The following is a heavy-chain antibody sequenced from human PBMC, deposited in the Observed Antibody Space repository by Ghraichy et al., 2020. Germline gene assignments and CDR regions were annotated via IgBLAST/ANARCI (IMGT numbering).Heavy chain of an antibody. J-gene: IGHJ4*02. V-gene: IGHV4-59*01. CDR1: GGSISSYY. Sequence: GSLSLTCTVSGGSISSYYWSWIRQPPGKGLEWIGYIYYSGSTNYNPSLKSRVTISVDTSKNQFSLKLSSVTAADTAVYYCARGSGWYNFDYWGQGTLVTVSS. D-gene: IGHD6-19*01. CDR3: ARGSGWYNFDY. CDR2: IYYSGST.